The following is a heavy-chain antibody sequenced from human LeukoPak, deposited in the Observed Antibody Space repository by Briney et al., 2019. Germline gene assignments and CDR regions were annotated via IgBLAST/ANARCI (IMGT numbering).Heavy chain of an antibody. J-gene: IGHJ3*02. D-gene: IGHD6-13*01. V-gene: IGHV4-4*02. CDR1: GFSISSSNW. Sequence: SETLCLTCAVSGFSISSSNWCRWGRQPPGEGLEGIGEIYHSGSTNYNPSLKSRVTISVDKSKNQFSLKLTSVTAADTAVYYCARHSAHSSTNDAFDIWGQGTMVTVSS. CDR3: ARHSAHSSTNDAFDI. CDR2: IYHSGST.